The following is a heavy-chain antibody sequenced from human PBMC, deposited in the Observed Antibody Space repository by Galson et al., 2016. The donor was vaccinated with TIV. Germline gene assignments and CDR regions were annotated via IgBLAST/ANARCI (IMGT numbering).Heavy chain of an antibody. J-gene: IGHJ4*02. CDR3: ARASFGSGTYYHYFDF. D-gene: IGHD3-10*01. CDR2: FHSSGNS. Sequence: TLSLTCTVSGASVRGGNYYWSWIRQSAGKGLEWIGRFHSSGNSDYKPSLRRRVTISGDKSKNQVSLTLPSVTAADTAVYYCARASFGSGTYYHYFDFWGPGILVTVSS. CDR1: GASVRGGNYY. V-gene: IGHV4-61*02.